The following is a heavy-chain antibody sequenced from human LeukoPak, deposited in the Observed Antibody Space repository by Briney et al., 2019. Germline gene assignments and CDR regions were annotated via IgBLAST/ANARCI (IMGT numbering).Heavy chain of an antibody. CDR1: GGSISSGNW. Sequence: PGTLSLTCAVSGGSISSGNWWNWVPQPPGKGLQWLGESFSNGRTKHNPSLKSRVTISIDKSKNQFSMRLRAETAADTAVYYYVRGYWGQYHYYGMDVWGQGTAVTVSS. D-gene: IGHD3-10*01. CDR2: SFSNGRT. CDR3: VRGYWGQYHYYGMDV. J-gene: IGHJ6*02. V-gene: IGHV4-4*03.